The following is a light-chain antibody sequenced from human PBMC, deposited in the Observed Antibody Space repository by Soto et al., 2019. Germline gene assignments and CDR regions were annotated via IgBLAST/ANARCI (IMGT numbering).Light chain of an antibody. CDR2: SDD. CDR1: SSNIGRNT. V-gene: IGLV1-44*01. CDR3: ASWDDSLNGLYV. J-gene: IGLJ1*01. Sequence: QSVLTQPPSASGTPGQRVTISCSGSSSNIGRNTVNWYQHLPGTAPKLLIFSDDQRPSGVPDRFSGSKSGTSASLAISGLQSEDEADYYCASWDDSLNGLYVFGTGTKVTV.